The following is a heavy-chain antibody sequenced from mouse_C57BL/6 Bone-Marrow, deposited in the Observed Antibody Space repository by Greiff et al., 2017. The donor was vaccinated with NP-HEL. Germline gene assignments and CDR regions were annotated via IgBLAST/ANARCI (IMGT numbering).Heavy chain of an antibody. CDR2: IDPSDSYT. Sequence: VKLQQPGAELVKPGASVKLSCKASGYTFTSYWMQWVKQRPGQGLEWIGEIDPSDSYTNYNQKFKGKATLTVDTSSSTAYMQLSSLTSEDSAVYYCARDGSSYGSYWYFDVWGTGTTVTVSS. CDR1: GYTFTSYW. J-gene: IGHJ1*03. CDR3: ARDGSSYGSYWYFDV. D-gene: IGHD1-1*01. V-gene: IGHV1-50*01.